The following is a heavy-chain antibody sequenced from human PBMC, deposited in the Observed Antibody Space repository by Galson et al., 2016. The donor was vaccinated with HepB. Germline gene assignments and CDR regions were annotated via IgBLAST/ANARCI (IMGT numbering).Heavy chain of an antibody. CDR3: ATDPGRSDWFDS. Sequence: SLRLSCAVSGSMFGTYGMNWVRQAPGKGLEWIAYINTDSSTIHYADSVEGRFTISRDNAKNSVSLQMNSLRDEDTAVYMCATDPGRSDWFDSWGQGSLVTVSS. CDR1: GSMFGTYG. V-gene: IGHV3-48*02. J-gene: IGHJ5*01. CDR2: INTDSSTI.